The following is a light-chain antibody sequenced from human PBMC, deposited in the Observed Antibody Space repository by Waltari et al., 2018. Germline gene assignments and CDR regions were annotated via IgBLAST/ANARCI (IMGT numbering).Light chain of an antibody. CDR2: EVS. CDR3: SSYTSSSTRV. Sequence: QSALTQPASVSGSPGQSITISCTGTSSDVGGYIYVSWYQQHPGKAPKLMIYEVSNWPSGVSNRFSGSKSGNTASLTISGLQAEDEADYYCSSYTSSSTRVFGGGTKLTVL. V-gene: IGLV2-14*01. CDR1: SSDVGGYIY. J-gene: IGLJ3*02.